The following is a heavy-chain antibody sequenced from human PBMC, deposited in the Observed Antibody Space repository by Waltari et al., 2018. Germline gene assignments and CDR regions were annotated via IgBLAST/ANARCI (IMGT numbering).Heavy chain of an antibody. V-gene: IGHV3-23*04. J-gene: IGHJ4*02. CDR3: AKGTGYYFDY. CDR2: FGGSGGT. Sequence: EVLLVESGGGSVQPGGSLRLSCAASGFILSSSAMWWVRQAPGKGLEWVSTFGGSGGTYYADSVRGRFTISRDTSKNTLYLQMSSLRAEDTAVYYCAKGTGYYFDYWGQGALVTVSS. CDR1: GFILSSSA. D-gene: IGHD3-10*01.